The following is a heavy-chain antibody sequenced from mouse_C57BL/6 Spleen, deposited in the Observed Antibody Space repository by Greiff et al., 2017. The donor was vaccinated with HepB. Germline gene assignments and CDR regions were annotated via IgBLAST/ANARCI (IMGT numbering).Heavy chain of an antibody. CDR1: GYTFTSYW. J-gene: IGHJ2*01. CDR3: ARQASIYYGSSYWYFDY. D-gene: IGHD1-1*01. CDR2: IHPNSGST. Sequence: VQLQQPGAELVKPGASVKLSCKASGYTFTSYWMHGVKQRPGQGLEWIGMIHPNSGSTNYNEKFKSKATLTVDKSSSTAYMQLSSLTSEDSAVYYCARQASIYYGSSYWYFDYWGQGTTLTVSS. V-gene: IGHV1-64*01.